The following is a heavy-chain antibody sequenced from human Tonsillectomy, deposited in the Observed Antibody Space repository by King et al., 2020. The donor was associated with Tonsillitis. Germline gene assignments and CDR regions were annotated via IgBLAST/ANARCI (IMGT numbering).Heavy chain of an antibody. CDR1: GYTFTGYY. Sequence: VQLVESGAEVKKPGASVKVSCKASGYTFTGYYMHWVRQAPGQGLEWMGWINPNSGGTNYAQKFQGRVTMTRDTSISTAYMELSRLRSDDTAVYYCARDISASAIQYYFDYWGQGTLVTVSS. CDR3: ARDISASAIQYYFDY. D-gene: IGHD6-25*01. CDR2: INPNSGGT. V-gene: IGHV1-2*02. J-gene: IGHJ4*02.